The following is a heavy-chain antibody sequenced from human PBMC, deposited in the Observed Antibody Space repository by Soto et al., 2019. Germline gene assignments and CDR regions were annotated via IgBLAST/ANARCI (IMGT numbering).Heavy chain of an antibody. CDR2: IRRSGNST. V-gene: IGHV3-23*01. Sequence: EVQVLESGGDLAQPGGSLRLSCAASGFSFSSYAMSWVRQSPGKGLEWVSSIRRSGNSTYSADSVRGRFTISRDNSKNTLYLKMYSVRGEDTAVYYCANDAKMLHWLLTAYYYDFCGRGAMVTVSS. D-gene: IGHD3-9*01. J-gene: IGHJ4*01. CDR1: GFSFSSYA. CDR3: ANDAKMLHWLLTAYYYDF.